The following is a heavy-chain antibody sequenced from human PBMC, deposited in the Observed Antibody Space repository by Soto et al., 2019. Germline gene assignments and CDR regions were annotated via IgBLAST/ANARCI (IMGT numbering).Heavy chain of an antibody. CDR1: GFIFGNYM. CDR2: IRDGGEST. Sequence: EVQLLESGGGLVQPGESLRLSCAVSGFIFGNYMMTWVRQASGKGLEWVSTIRDGGESTYYADSVKGRFTISRDNSKNTLYLQMDSLGVEDTAVYYCAPHVHCSGGSCHYDAFDIRGQGTMVTVSS. CDR3: APHVHCSGGSCHYDAFDI. D-gene: IGHD2-15*01. V-gene: IGHV3-23*01. J-gene: IGHJ3*02.